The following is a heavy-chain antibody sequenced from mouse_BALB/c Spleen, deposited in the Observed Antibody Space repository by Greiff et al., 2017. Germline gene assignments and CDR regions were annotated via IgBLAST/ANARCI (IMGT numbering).Heavy chain of an antibody. V-gene: IGHV1S26*01. CDR1: GFNIKDTY. CDR3: ARGGNRFAY. Sequence: QVQLQQSGAELVKPGASVKLSCTASGFNIKDTYMHWVKQRPGQGLEWIGYINPSTGYTEYNQKFKDKATLTADKSSSTAYMQLSSLTSEDSAVYYCARGGNRFAYWGQGTLVTVSA. D-gene: IGHD2-1*01. J-gene: IGHJ3*01. CDR2: INPSTGYT.